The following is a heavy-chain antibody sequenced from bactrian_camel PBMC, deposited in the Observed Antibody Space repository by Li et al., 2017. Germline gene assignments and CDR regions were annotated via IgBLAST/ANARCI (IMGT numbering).Heavy chain of an antibody. CDR2: VDGEGTL. CDR1: GYTVSRYC. J-gene: IGHJ4*01. V-gene: IGHV3S42*01. D-gene: IGHD5*01. Sequence: QLVESGGGSVQAGGSLRLSCAVSGYTVSRYCTGWFRQVPGKEREGVGAVDGEGTLRYADSVEDRFTISRDNAKNALYLQMNSLKPEDTAMYYCAAEPVRVGWVRFQRPYEYNYWGQGTQVTVS. CDR3: AAEPVRVGWVRFQRPYEYNY.